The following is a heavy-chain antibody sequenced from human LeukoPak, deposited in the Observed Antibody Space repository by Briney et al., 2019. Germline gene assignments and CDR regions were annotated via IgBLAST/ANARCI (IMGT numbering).Heavy chain of an antibody. V-gene: IGHV4-34*01. CDR1: GDSFSGYY. CDR3: VRGFCRGDSCYSAEYFQH. CDR2: IIHNGSR. Sequence: KPSETLSLTCAVYGDSFSGYYWTWIRQTPEKGLEWIGEIIHNGSRSVNPSLESRVTISVDTSKNQFSLKLTSVTAADTSVYYCVRGFCRGDSCYSAEYFQHWGQGTLDTVSS. J-gene: IGHJ1*01. D-gene: IGHD2-15*01.